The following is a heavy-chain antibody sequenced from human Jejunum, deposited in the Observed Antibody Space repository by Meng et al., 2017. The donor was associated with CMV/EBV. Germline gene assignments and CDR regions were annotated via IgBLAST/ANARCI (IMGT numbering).Heavy chain of an antibody. CDR2: IEHDGSNK. CDR3: AKDVGY. V-gene: IGHV3-30*02. Sequence: VEGVGSGGGVVQPGGSLRLSCAASGFTFSNYGIHWVRQAPGKGLEWVAFIEHDGSNKYYADSVKGRFTISRDNSKNTLYLQMNSLRVEDTAVYYCAKDVGYWGQGTLVTVSS. J-gene: IGHJ4*02. CDR1: GFTFSNYG. D-gene: IGHD1-26*01.